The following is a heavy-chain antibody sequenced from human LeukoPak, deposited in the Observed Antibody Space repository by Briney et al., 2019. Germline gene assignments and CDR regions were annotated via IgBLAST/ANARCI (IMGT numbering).Heavy chain of an antibody. J-gene: IGHJ4*02. CDR3: ASGWIQLWLFQEYYFDY. V-gene: IGHV4-39*01. CDR1: GGSISTSNYY. CDR2: IYYSGST. Sequence: SETLSLTCTVSGGSISTSNYYWGWIRQPPGKGLEWIGSIYYSGSTYYNPSLKSRVTISVDTSKNQFSLKLSSVTAADTAVYYCASGWIQLWLFQEYYFDYWGQGTLVTVSS. D-gene: IGHD5-18*01.